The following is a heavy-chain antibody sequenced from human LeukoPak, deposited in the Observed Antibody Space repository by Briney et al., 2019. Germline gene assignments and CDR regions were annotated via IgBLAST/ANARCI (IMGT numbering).Heavy chain of an antibody. CDR3: AKVVSIAAAGWFDP. D-gene: IGHD6-13*01. J-gene: IGHJ5*02. CDR1: GFTFSSYA. CDR2: ISGSGGST. V-gene: IGHV3-23*01. Sequence: GGSLRLSCAASGFTFSSYAMSWVRQAPGKGLEWVSAISGSGGSTYYADSVKGRFTISRDNSKNTLYLQMNGLRTEETAVYYCAKVVSIAAAGWFDPWGQGTLVTVSS.